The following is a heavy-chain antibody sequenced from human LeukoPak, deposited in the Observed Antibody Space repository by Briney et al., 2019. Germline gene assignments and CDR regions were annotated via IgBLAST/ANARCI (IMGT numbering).Heavy chain of an antibody. Sequence: GASVKVSCKASGYTFTGYYMHWVRQAPRQGLEWMGLINPNSGGTNYAQKFQGWVTMTRDTSISTAYMELSRLRSDDTAVYYCARGGGYDILTGYYFDYWGQGTLVTVSS. D-gene: IGHD3-9*01. CDR3: ARGGGYDILTGYYFDY. CDR2: INPNSGGT. CDR1: GYTFTGYY. V-gene: IGHV1-2*04. J-gene: IGHJ4*02.